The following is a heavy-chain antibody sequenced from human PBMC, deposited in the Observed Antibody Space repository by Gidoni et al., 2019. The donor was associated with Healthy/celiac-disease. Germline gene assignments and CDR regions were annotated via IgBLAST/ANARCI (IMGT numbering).Heavy chain of an antibody. CDR1: GFTFSSYA. CDR2: ISGSGGST. J-gene: IGHJ4*02. D-gene: IGHD2-2*01. Sequence: EVQLLESGGGLVQPGGSLRLSCAASGFTFSSYAMSWVRQAPGKGLEWVSAISGSGGSTHYADSVKGRFTISRDNSKNTLYLQMNSLRAEDTAVYYCAKDGGLLSAVGIFDYWGQGTLVTVSS. CDR3: AKDGGLLSAVGIFDY. V-gene: IGHV3-23*01.